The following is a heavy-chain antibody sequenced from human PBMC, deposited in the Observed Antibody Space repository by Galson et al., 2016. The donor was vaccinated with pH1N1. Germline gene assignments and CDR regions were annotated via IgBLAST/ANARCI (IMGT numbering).Heavy chain of an antibody. CDR1: GFTFSTYG. CDR3: ARDRPQMLLRYFEWLLGDAMDV. J-gene: IGHJ6*02. CDR2: ISYDGNNK. Sequence: SLRLSCAASGFTFSTYGMNWVRQAPGKGLEWVAVISYDGNNKYYVDSVKDRFTISRDNSRNTLYLQMTSLRAEDTALYYCARDRPQMLLRYFEWLLGDAMDVWGQGTTVTVSS. D-gene: IGHD3-9*01. V-gene: IGHV3-30*03.